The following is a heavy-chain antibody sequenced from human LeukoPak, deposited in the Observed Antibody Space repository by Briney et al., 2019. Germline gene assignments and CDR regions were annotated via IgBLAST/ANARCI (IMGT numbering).Heavy chain of an antibody. Sequence: GGSLRLSCAASGFKFSDFWMTWVRQTPGKGLEWVAIIKEDGSEEYHVDSVKGRFTISRDNTKSSLFLQMNSLRGDDTAVYYCVRDSRPGGAMGLYHNFDFWGQGTLVTVSS. CDR3: VRDSRPGGAMGLYHNFDF. CDR1: GFKFSDFW. CDR2: IKEDGSEE. D-gene: IGHD3-16*01. J-gene: IGHJ4*02. V-gene: IGHV3-7*01.